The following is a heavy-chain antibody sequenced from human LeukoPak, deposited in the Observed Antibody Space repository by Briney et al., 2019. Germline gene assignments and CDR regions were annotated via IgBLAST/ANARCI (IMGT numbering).Heavy chain of an antibody. Sequence: ASVKVSCKASGYTLTGYYMHWVRLAPGQGLEWMGWINPSSGDTNYAQKFQGRVTMTRDTSISTAYMELSRLRSDDTAVYYCAKNPHEYYFDYWGQRTLVTVSS. CDR3: AKNPHEYYFDY. D-gene: IGHD1-14*01. CDR2: INPSSGDT. V-gene: IGHV1-2*02. J-gene: IGHJ4*02. CDR1: GYTLTGYY.